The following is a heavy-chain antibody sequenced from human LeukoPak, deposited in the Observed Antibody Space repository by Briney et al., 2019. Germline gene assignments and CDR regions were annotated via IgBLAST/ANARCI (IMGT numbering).Heavy chain of an antibody. Sequence: GGSLRLSCAASGFTFSRYWMTWVRQAPGKGLEWVANIKEDGGEEYYVDSVKGRFTISRDIAKNSLYLQMNSLRVEDTAVYYCARDHPMAVAGLIDYWGQGTLVTVST. V-gene: IGHV3-7*01. CDR1: GFTFSRYW. CDR2: IKEDGGEE. J-gene: IGHJ4*02. CDR3: ARDHPMAVAGLIDY. D-gene: IGHD6-19*01.